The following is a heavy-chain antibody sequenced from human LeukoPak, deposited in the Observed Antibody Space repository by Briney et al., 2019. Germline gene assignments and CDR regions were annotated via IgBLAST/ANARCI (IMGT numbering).Heavy chain of an antibody. Sequence: GGSLRLSCAASGFTFSSYGMHWVRQAPGKGLEWVAFIRYDGSNKYYADSVKGRFTISRDNSKNTLYLQMNSLRAEDTAVYYCAKDLRYYDSSGYSVVALGYWGQGTLVTVSS. CDR1: GFTFSSYG. CDR2: IRYDGSNK. J-gene: IGHJ4*02. V-gene: IGHV3-30*02. CDR3: AKDLRYYDSSGYSVVALGY. D-gene: IGHD3-22*01.